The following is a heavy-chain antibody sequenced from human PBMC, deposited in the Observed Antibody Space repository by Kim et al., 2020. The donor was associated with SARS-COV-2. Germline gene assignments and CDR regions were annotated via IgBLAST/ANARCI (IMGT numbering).Heavy chain of an antibody. CDR3: ARGGVGATTIDY. D-gene: IGHD1-26*01. Sequence: NQAPKLQGRVTMTTDTSTSPGYMELGSLRSDDTAVYYCARGGVGATTIDYWGQGTLVTVSS. V-gene: IGHV1-18*01. J-gene: IGHJ4*02.